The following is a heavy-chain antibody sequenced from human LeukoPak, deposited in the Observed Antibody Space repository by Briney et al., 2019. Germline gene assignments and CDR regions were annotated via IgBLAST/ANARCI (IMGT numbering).Heavy chain of an antibody. CDR1: GGSISSYY. J-gene: IGHJ4*02. V-gene: IGHV4-4*07. CDR3: ARPRWGHVVGAVAGKVTPRDYLGL. CDR2: IYTSGST. D-gene: IGHD6-19*01. Sequence: SETLSLTCTVSGGSISSYYWSWIRQPAGKGLEWIGRIYTSGSTNYNPSLKSRVTMSVDTSKNQFSLKLSSVTAADTAVYYCARPRWGHVVGAVAGKVTPRDYLGLRGQG.